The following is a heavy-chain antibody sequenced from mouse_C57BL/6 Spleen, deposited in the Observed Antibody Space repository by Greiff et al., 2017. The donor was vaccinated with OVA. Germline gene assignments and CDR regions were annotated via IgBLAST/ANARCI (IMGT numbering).Heavy chain of an antibody. CDR2: IYPGDGDT. Sequence: LVESGPELVKPGASVKISCKASGYAFSSSWMNWVKQRPGKGLEWIGRIYPGDGDTNYNGKFKGKATLTADKSSSTAYMQLSSLTSEDSAVYFCSRRAYGRRGYFDYWGQGTTLTVSS. D-gene: IGHD1-2*01. J-gene: IGHJ2*01. CDR3: SRRAYGRRGYFDY. CDR1: GYAFSSSW. V-gene: IGHV1-82*01.